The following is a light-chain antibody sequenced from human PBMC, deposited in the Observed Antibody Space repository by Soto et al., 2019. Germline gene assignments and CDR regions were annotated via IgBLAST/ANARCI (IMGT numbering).Light chain of an antibody. CDR1: QSISNTF. V-gene: IGKV3-20*01. CDR3: QQYGTSPPVYA. CDR2: HAS. J-gene: IGKJ2*01. Sequence: EIVLTQSPGTLSLSPGERATLSCRTSQSISNTFLAWYQQKPGQAPRLLIYHASSRATGIPDRFSGRGSGTDFTLTISRLEPEDFAVYYCQQYGTSPPVYAFGQGTKLEI.